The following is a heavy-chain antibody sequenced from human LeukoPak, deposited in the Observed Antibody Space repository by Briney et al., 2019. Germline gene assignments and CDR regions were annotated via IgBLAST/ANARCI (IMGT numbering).Heavy chain of an antibody. CDR2: INSDGSST. D-gene: IGHD1-26*01. Sequence: GSXXLXCXAXXFXXXXYWXXWVRQAPGKGLVWXXRINSDGSSTSYADSVKGRFTISRDNAKNTLYLQMNSLRAEDTAVYYCARVYRGSYGDYYYGMDVWGQGTTVTVSS. J-gene: IGHJ6*02. CDR3: ARVYRGSYGDYYYGMDV. V-gene: IGHV3-74*01. CDR1: XFXXXXYW.